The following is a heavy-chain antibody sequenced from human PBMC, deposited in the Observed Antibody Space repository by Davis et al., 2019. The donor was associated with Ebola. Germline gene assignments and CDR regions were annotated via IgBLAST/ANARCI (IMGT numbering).Heavy chain of an antibody. CDR1: GFTFSSYA. Sequence: GESLKISCAASGFTFSSYAMSWVRQAPGKGLEWVAFIQYDGSNKHYADSVKGRFTISRDNSKNTLYLQMNSLRAEDTAVYYCAKDPSLESSSEWGQGTLVTVSS. CDR2: IQYDGSNK. CDR3: AKDPSLESSSE. J-gene: IGHJ4*02. D-gene: IGHD6-13*01. V-gene: IGHV3-30*02.